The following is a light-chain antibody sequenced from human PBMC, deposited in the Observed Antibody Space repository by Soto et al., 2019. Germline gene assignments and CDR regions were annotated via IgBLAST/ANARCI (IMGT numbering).Light chain of an antibody. CDR3: QQRRTWPFP. Sequence: EIVLTQSPATLSLSPGERATLSCRANESIDSYLAWYQQKPGQAPRLLIYDSSYRATGLPARFSGSGSGTDFILTITGLEPEDFAVYYCQQRRTWPFPFGGGTKVEIK. V-gene: IGKV3-11*01. CDR2: DSS. J-gene: IGKJ4*01. CDR1: ESIDSY.